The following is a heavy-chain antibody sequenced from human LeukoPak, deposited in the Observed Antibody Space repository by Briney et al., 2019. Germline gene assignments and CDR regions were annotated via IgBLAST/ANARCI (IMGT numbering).Heavy chain of an antibody. Sequence: GGSLRLSCAASGFTFSTYWMSWVRQAPGKRLEWVAKIKQDGSEKYYVDSVKGRFTISRDNAKNSVYLQMNSRRVEDTAVYYCARGQLADVYWGQGALVTVSS. J-gene: IGHJ4*02. D-gene: IGHD5-24*01. CDR2: IKQDGSEK. V-gene: IGHV3-7*01. CDR3: ARGQLADVY. CDR1: GFTFSTYW.